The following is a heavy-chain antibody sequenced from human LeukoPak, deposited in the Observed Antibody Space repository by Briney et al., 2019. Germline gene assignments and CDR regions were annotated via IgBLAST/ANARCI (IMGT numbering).Heavy chain of an antibody. V-gene: IGHV1-2*02. D-gene: IGHD1-26*01. CDR1: GYIFTDYY. CDR2: INPNSGGT. Sequence: ASVKVSCKASGYIFTDYYMHWVRQAPGQGLEWMGWINPNSGGTKYAQKFQGKVAMTRDTSISTAYMDLSRLRSDDTAVYYCARGGGSYEFDYWGQGTLVTVSS. J-gene: IGHJ4*02. CDR3: ARGGGSYEFDY.